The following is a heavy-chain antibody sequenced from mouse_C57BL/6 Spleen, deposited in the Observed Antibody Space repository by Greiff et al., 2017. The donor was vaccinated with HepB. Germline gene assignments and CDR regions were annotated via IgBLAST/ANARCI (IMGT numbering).Heavy chain of an antibody. CDR1: GYTFTSYW. D-gene: IGHD1-1*01. J-gene: IGHJ3*01. CDR3: ATYGSSFWFAY. CDR2: IHPSDSDT. Sequence: VQLQQSGAELVKPGASVKVSCKASGYTFTSYWMHWVKQRPGQGLEWIGRIHPSDSDTNYNQKFKGKATLTVDKSSSTAYMQLSSLTSEDSAVYDCATYGSSFWFAYWGQGTLVTVSA. V-gene: IGHV1-74*01.